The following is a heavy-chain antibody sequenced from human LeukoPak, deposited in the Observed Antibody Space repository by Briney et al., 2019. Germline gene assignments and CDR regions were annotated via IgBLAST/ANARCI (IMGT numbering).Heavy chain of an antibody. CDR3: ARGGSEQLDYYFDY. CDR2: ISSSSSYT. V-gene: IGHV3-11*06. CDR1: GFTFSDYY. Sequence: GGSLRLSCAASGFTFSDYYMSWIRQAPGKGLEWVSYISSSSSYTNYADSVKGRFTIYRDNAKNSLYLQMNSLRAEDTAVYYCARGGSEQLDYYFDYWGQGTLVTVSS. J-gene: IGHJ4*02. D-gene: IGHD6-13*01.